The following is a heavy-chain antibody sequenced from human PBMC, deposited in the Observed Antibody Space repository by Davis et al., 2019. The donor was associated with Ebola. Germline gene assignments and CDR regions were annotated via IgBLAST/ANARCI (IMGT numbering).Heavy chain of an antibody. CDR2: IDPSDSYT. CDR1: GYSFTSYW. J-gene: IGHJ4*02. V-gene: IGHV5-10-1*01. Sequence: KVSCKGSGYSFTSYWISWVRQMPGKGLEWMGRIDPSDSYTNYSPSFQGHVTTSADKSISTAYLQWSSLKASDTAMYYCARHSSLAYQLLLYYWGQGTLVTVSS. D-gene: IGHD2-2*01. CDR3: ARHSSLAYQLLLYY.